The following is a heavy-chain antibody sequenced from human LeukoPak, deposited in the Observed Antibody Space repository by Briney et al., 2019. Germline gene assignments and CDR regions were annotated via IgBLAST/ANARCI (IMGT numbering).Heavy chain of an antibody. V-gene: IGHV4-59*01. D-gene: IGHD5-24*01. CDR1: GGSISSYY. Sequence: PSETLSLTCTVSGGSISSYYWSWIRQPPGKGQEWIGYIYYSGSTNYNPSLKGRVTISVDTSKNQFSLKLSSVTAADTAVYYCARVRDGYNRLFDYWGQGTLVTVSS. CDR3: ARVRDGYNRLFDY. J-gene: IGHJ4*02. CDR2: IYYSGST.